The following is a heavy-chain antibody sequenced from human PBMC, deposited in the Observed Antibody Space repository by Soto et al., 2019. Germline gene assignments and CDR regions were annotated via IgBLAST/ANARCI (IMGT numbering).Heavy chain of an antibody. J-gene: IGHJ4*02. CDR1: GFTFSSYS. V-gene: IGHV3-48*02. CDR2: ISSSSSTI. Sequence: PGGSLRLSCAASGFTFSSYSMNWVRQAPGKGLEWVSYISSSSSTIYYADSVKGRFTISRDNTKHSLYLQMNSLRDEDTAVYYCARLDYGDLAFDYWGQGTLVTVSS. CDR3: ARLDYGDLAFDY. D-gene: IGHD4-17*01.